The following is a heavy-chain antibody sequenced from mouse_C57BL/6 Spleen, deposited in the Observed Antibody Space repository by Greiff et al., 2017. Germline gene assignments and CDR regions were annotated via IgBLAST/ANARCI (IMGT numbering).Heavy chain of an antibody. V-gene: IGHV1-15*01. CDR2: IDPETGGT. CDR3: TREGIY. Sequence: QVQLKQSGAELVRPGASVTLSCKASGYTFTDYEMHWVKQTPVHGLEWIGAIDPETGGTAYNQKFKGKAILTADKSSSTAYMELRGLTSEDSAVYYCTREGIYWGQGTTLTVAS. CDR1: GYTFTDYE. J-gene: IGHJ2*01.